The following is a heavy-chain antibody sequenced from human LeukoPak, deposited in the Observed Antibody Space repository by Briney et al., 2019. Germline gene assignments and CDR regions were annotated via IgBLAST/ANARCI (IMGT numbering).Heavy chain of an antibody. CDR1: GGSISSYY. D-gene: IGHD3-10*01. J-gene: IGHJ5*02. Sequence: SETLSLTCTVSGGSISSYYWSWIRQPPGKGLEWIGYIYYSGSTNYNPSLKSRVTISIDTSKNQFSLKLSSVTAADTAVYYCASIWFGDHGGWFDPWGQGTLVTVSS. V-gene: IGHV4-59*01. CDR3: ASIWFGDHGGWFDP. CDR2: IYYSGST.